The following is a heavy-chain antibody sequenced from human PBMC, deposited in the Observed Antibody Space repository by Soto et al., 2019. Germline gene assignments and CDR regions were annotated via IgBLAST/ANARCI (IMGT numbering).Heavy chain of an antibody. CDR2: IYSGGST. V-gene: IGHV3-53*01. J-gene: IGHJ4*02. Sequence: EVQLVESGGGLIQPGGSLRLSCAAAGFTVSSNYMSWVRQAPGKGLEWVSVIYSGGSTYYADSVKGRFTSTRDNSKSTLYLQMNRPRAEDTAVYYCARDPYYWGQGTLVTVSS. CDR3: ARDPYY. CDR1: GFTVSSNY.